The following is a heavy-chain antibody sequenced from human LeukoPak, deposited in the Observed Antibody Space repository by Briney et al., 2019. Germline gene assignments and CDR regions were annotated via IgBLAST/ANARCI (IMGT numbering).Heavy chain of an antibody. J-gene: IGHJ4*02. CDR3: ARSYAHDY. CDR1: GGSFRGDY. CDR2: INHSGNT. Sequence: SETLSLTCAVYGGSFRGDYGSWIRQPPGKGLEWIGEINHSGNTNYNPSLKSRVTISAATSKNQFSLKLSSVPAADTAVYYCARSYAHDYWGQGTLVTVSS. V-gene: IGHV4-34*01. D-gene: IGHD2-2*01.